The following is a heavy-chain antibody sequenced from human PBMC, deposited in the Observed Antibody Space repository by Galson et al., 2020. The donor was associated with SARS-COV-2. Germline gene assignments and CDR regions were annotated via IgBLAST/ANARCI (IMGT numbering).Heavy chain of an antibody. V-gene: IGHV4-34*01. D-gene: IGHD4-17*01. J-gene: IGHJ4*02. CDR1: GGSFSGYY. CDR3: ARGPLKHYGDSSFDY. CDR2: INHSGST. Sequence: SETLSLTCAVYGGSFSGYYWSWIRQPPGKGLEWIGEINHSGSTNYNPSLKSRVTISVDTSKNQFSLKLSSVTAADTAVYYCARGPLKHYGDSSFDYWGQGTLVTVSS.